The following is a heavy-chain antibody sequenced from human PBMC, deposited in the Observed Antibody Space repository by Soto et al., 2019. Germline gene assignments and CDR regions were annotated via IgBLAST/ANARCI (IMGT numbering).Heavy chain of an antibody. J-gene: IGHJ5*02. CDR3: ARAIVGATRWFDP. CDR1: GGSFSGYY. V-gene: IGHV4-34*01. Sequence: QVQLQQWGAGLLKPSETLSLTCAVYGGSFSGYYWSWIRQPPGKGLEWIGEINHSGSTNYNPSLKSRVPISVDASKNQFSLKLSSVTAADTALYYGARAIVGATRWFDPWGQGTLVTVSS. CDR2: INHSGST. D-gene: IGHD1-26*01.